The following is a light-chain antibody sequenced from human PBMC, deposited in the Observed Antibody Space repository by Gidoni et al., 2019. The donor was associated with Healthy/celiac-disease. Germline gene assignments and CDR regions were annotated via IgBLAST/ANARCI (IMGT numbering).Light chain of an antibody. V-gene: IGLV3-1*01. CDR2: QDS. CDR1: KLGDEY. CDR3: QAWDSSTVV. Sequence: SYELTQPPSASVSPGQTASITCSGDKLGDEYACWYQQKPGQAPVLVIYQDSKRPSGIPERFSGSNSGNTATLTISGTQAMDEADYYCQAWDSSTVVFGGGTKLTV. J-gene: IGLJ2*01.